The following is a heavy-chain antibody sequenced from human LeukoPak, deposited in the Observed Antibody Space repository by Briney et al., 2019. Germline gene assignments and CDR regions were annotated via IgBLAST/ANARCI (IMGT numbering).Heavy chain of an antibody. CDR3: VRDGRPLDY. J-gene: IGHJ4*02. CDR2: IKQDGSEK. Sequence: PGGSLRLSCAASGFTFSKYWMSWVRQAPGKGLEWVANIKQDGSEKYFVDSVRGRFIISRDNAENSLYLQMNSLRAEVTAIYYCVRDGRPLDYWGQGTLVTVSS. CDR1: GFTFSKYW. D-gene: IGHD1-1*01. V-gene: IGHV3-7*01.